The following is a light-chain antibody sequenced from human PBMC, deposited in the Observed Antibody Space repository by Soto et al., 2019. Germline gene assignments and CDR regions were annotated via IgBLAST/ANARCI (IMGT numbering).Light chain of an antibody. CDR3: QQYNDCPYT. J-gene: IGKJ2*01. V-gene: IGKV3-15*01. Sequence: EIVMTQSPATLSVSPGERVTLSCRASQSVRSSLIWYQQKPGQAPRLLIYGASTRATGFPARFSGSGSGTEFSLTISSLHSEDFAVYFCQQYNDCPYTLGQGTKLEIK. CDR2: GAS. CDR1: QSVRSS.